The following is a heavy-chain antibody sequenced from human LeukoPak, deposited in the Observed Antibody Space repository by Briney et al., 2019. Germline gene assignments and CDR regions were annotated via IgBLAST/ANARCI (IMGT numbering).Heavy chain of an antibody. V-gene: IGHV3-30*04. CDR1: GFTFSSYA. CDR3: AREHGYDGPYNWFDP. D-gene: IGHD5-12*01. CDR2: ISYDGSNK. Sequence: GRSLRLSCAASGFTFSSYAMHWVRQAPGKGLGWVAVISYDGSNKYYADSVKGRFTISRDNSKNTLYLQMNSLRAEDTAVYYCAREHGYDGPYNWFDPWGQGTLVTVSS. J-gene: IGHJ5*02.